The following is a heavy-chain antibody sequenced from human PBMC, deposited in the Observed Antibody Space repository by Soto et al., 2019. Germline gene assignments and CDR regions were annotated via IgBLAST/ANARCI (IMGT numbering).Heavy chain of an antibody. D-gene: IGHD2-2*01. J-gene: IGHJ5*02. CDR1: GGTFSSYA. Sequence: QVQLVQSGAEVKKPGSSVKVSCKASGGTFSSYAISWVRQAPGQGLEWMGGIIPIFGPANYAQKFQGRVTVTADEPTSTAYMELSSLRSEDTAVYYCARLTYCSSTSCYPRTFNWFDPWGQGTLVTVSS. V-gene: IGHV1-69*01. CDR2: IIPIFGPA. CDR3: ARLTYCSSTSCYPRTFNWFDP.